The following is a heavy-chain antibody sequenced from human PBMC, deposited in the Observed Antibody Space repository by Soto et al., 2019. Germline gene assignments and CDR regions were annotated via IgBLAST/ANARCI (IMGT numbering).Heavy chain of an antibody. CDR1: GYTFTGYY. CDR3: ARASFAGYSSGWYVLVI. J-gene: IGHJ3*02. D-gene: IGHD6-19*01. V-gene: IGHV1-2*04. CDR2: INPNSGGT. Sequence: ASVKVSCKASGYTFTGYYMHWVRQAPGQGLEWMGWINPNSGGTNYAQKFQGWVTMTRDTSISTAYMELSRLRADDTAVYYCARASFAGYSSGWYVLVIWGRGTMVTVSS.